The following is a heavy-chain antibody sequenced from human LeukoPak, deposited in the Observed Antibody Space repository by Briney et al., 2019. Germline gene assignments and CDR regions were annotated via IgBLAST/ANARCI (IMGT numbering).Heavy chain of an antibody. Sequence: GGSLRLSCAASGFTFSSYEMNWVRQAPGKGLEWVSYISSSGSTAYYAASVKGRFTISRDNAKNSLYLQMNSLRVEDTAVYYCASQKGRIAVAVDYWGQGTLVTVSS. CDR2: ISSSGSTA. CDR3: ASQKGRIAVAVDY. V-gene: IGHV3-48*03. CDR1: GFTFSSYE. J-gene: IGHJ4*02. D-gene: IGHD6-19*01.